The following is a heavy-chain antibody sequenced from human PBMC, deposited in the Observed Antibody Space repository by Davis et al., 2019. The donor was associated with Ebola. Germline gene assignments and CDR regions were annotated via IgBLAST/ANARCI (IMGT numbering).Heavy chain of an antibody. Sequence: ASVKVSCKASGYTFTSYGISWVRQAPGQGLEWMGWISAYNGNTNYAQKLQGRVTMTRDTSTSTVYMELSSLRSEDTAVYYCARDIGSSSPDGMDVWGQGTTVTVSS. D-gene: IGHD6-13*01. CDR3: ARDIGSSSPDGMDV. CDR2: ISAYNGNT. J-gene: IGHJ6*02. V-gene: IGHV1-18*04. CDR1: GYTFTSYG.